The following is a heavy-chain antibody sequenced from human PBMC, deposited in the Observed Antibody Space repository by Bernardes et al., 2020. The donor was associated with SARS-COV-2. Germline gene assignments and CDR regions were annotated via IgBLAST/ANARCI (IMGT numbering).Heavy chain of an antibody. CDR1: GGSFSGHY. CDR2: INHSGST. J-gene: IGHJ6*02. CDR3: ARDLYVSRFYYYGLDV. D-gene: IGHD3-16*01. V-gene: IGHV4-34*01. Sequence: SETLSLTCAVYGGSFSGHYWSWIRQPPGKGLEWIGEINHSGSTNYNPSLKSRVTILEDTSKNQFSLKLSSVTAADTAVYYCARDLYVSRFYYYGLDVWGQGTTVTVSS.